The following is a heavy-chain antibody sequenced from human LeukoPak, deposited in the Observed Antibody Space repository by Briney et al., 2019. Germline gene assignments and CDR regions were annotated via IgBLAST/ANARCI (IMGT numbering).Heavy chain of an antibody. J-gene: IGHJ4*02. CDR1: GGSISSYY. V-gene: IGHV4-59*01. D-gene: IGHD3-10*01. CDR3: ARVGYSSSGNYYNDRGAFDY. CDR2: IYYSGST. Sequence: SETLSLTCTVSGGSISSYYWSWIRQPPGKGLEWIGYIYYSGSTNYNPSLKSRVTISVDMSKNQFSLKLSSVTAADTAVYYCARVGYSSSGNYYNDRGAFDYWGQGTLVTVSS.